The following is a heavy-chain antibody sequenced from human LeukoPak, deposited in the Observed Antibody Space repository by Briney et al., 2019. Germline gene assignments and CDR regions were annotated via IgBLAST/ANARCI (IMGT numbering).Heavy chain of an antibody. CDR2: IIPIFGTA. Sequence: SVKVSCKASGGTFSSYAISWVRQVPGQGLEWMGRIIPIFGTANYAQKFQGRVTITTDESTSTAYMELSSLRSEDTAVYYCARDQMWESNWFDPWGQGTLVTVSS. D-gene: IGHD1-26*01. V-gene: IGHV1-69*05. J-gene: IGHJ5*02. CDR3: ARDQMWESNWFDP. CDR1: GGTFSSYA.